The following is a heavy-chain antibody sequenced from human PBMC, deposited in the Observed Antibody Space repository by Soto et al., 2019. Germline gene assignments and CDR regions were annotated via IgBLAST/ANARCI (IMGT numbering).Heavy chain of an antibody. D-gene: IGHD6-13*01. CDR1: GYTFTTYT. CDR2: INPVNGNT. Sequence: QVQLVQSGAEVKKPGASVMLSCKASGYTFTTYTMNWVRQAPGQRLEWMGWINPVNGNTKSSQKFQDRVIITRDTSASTAYMERRSLRSEVTAVYYCARGIATGQLDPWGQGTLVIVSS. V-gene: IGHV1-3*01. J-gene: IGHJ5*02. CDR3: ARGIATGQLDP.